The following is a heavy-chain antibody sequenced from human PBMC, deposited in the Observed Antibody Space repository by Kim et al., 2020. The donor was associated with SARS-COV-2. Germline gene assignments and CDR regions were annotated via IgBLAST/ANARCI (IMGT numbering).Heavy chain of an antibody. Sequence: SQTLSLTCAVYGGSFSGYYWSWIRQPPGKGLEWIGEINHSGSTNYNPSLKSRVTISVDTSKNQFSLKLSSVTAADTAVYYCARAPPKYCSGGSCYSDYWGQGTLVTVSS. CDR1: GGSFSGYY. CDR3: ARAPPKYCSGGSCYSDY. D-gene: IGHD2-15*01. CDR2: INHSGST. V-gene: IGHV4-34*01. J-gene: IGHJ4*02.